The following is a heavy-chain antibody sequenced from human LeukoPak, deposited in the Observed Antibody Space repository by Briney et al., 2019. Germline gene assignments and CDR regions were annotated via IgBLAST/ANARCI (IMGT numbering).Heavy chain of an antibody. D-gene: IGHD2-2*01. CDR2: ISGSGGST. Sequence: GGSLRLSCAASGFTFGSYAMSWVRQAPGKGLEWVSGISGSGGSTYYADSVKGRVTISRDNSKNTLYLQMNSLRAEDTALYYCAXXSRPQXXXCSSPSCYSDYWGQGTLVTVSS. V-gene: IGHV3-23*01. J-gene: IGHJ4*02. CDR1: GFTFGSYA. CDR3: AXXSRPQXXXCSSPSCYSDY.